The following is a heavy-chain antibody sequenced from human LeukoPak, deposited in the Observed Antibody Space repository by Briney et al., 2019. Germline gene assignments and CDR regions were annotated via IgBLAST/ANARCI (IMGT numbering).Heavy chain of an antibody. CDR1: GYTFTSYG. J-gene: IGHJ5*02. CDR3: ARDLVTMIQPSRFNWFDP. CDR2: ISAYNGNT. V-gene: IGHV1-18*01. D-gene: IGHD3-22*01. Sequence: GASVKVSCKASGYTFTSYGISWVRQAPGQGLEWMGWISAYNGNTNYAQKFQGRVTITADKSTSTAYMELSSLRSEDTAVYYCARDLVTMIQPSRFNWFDPWGQGTLVTVSS.